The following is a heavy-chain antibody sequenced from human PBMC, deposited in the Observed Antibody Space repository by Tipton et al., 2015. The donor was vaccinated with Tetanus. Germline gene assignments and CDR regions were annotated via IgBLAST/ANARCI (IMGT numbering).Heavy chain of an antibody. CDR1: GGSISSSNW. Sequence: TLSLTCAVSGGSISSSNWWSWVRQPPGKGLEWIGEIYHSGSTNYNPSLKSRVTISVDRSRNQFSLKLSSVTAADTAVYYCARAEFGDSRGYDSGYYGMDVWGQGTTVTVSS. CDR3: ARAEFGDSRGYDSGYYGMDV. J-gene: IGHJ6*02. D-gene: IGHD5-12*01. CDR2: IYHSGST. V-gene: IGHV4-4*02.